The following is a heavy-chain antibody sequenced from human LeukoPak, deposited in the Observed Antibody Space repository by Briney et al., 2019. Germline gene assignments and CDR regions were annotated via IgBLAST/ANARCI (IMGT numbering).Heavy chain of an antibody. J-gene: IGHJ5*02. CDR2: INPSGGST. D-gene: IGHD6-19*01. Sequence: ASVKVSCKASGYTFTSYGISWVRQAPGQGLEWMGIINPSGGSTSYAQKFQGRVTMTRDTSTSTVYMELSSLRSEDTAVYYCASQVGTVAGFDPWGQGTLVTVSS. CDR1: GYTFTSYG. CDR3: ASQVGTVAGFDP. V-gene: IGHV1-46*01.